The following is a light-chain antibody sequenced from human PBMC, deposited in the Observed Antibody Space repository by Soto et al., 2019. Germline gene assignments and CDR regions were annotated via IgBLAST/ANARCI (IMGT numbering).Light chain of an antibody. CDR3: QQYNSYSPLT. V-gene: IGKV1-5*01. CDR2: DAS. J-gene: IGKJ4*01. Sequence: DIQLTQSPSFLSASVGDRVTITCRASQSISSYLNWYQQKPGKAPKLLIYDASSLATGVPSRFSGIGSGTEYTIITSSLQPADFATYYCQQYNSYSPLTFGGGTKVDIK. CDR1: QSISSY.